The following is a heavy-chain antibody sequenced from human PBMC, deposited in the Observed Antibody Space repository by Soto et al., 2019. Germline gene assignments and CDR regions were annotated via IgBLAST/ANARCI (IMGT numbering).Heavy chain of an antibody. J-gene: IGHJ4*02. CDR2: IHPNSGGT. CDR1: GYPFTGYH. V-gene: IGHV1-2*02. CDR3: ARIGDDY. Sequence: ASVKVSFKASGYPFTGYHLHWVRQAPGQGLEWMGWIHPNSGGTNYAQKFQGRVTMTRDTSINTAYMELSGLRADDTAFYYCARIGDDYWGQGTKVTVSS. D-gene: IGHD3-10*01.